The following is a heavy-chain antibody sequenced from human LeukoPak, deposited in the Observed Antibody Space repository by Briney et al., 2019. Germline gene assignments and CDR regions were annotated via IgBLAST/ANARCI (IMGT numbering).Heavy chain of an antibody. V-gene: IGHV3-74*01. CDR3: VDSGILTDYYYFHYSRMDV. CDR1: GFTFSSYS. D-gene: IGHD3-9*01. CDR2: INSDASST. Sequence: RLTLRLSCAASGFTFSSYSIHWVLQVPEKVLVWLSHINSDASSTSYTDSVKGRLTITTDNATNTLYLQMHSLRAEDTAVHHCVDSGILTDYYYFHYSRMDVWGQGTTVTVSS. J-gene: IGHJ6*02.